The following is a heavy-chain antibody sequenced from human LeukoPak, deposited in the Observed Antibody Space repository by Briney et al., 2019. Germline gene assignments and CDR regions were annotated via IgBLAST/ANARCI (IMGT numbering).Heavy chain of an antibody. D-gene: IGHD4-23*01. Sequence: ASVKVSCEASGYTFTSYDLNWVRQAAGQGLEWLGWMSPNTGKTGYAQKFQGRVTMTRDTSIDTAYMELSSLSSEDTAIYYCARDYGGNSGWFDPWGQGTLVTVSS. CDR1: GYTFTSYD. CDR3: ARDYGGNSGWFDP. V-gene: IGHV1-8*01. CDR2: MSPNTGKT. J-gene: IGHJ5*02.